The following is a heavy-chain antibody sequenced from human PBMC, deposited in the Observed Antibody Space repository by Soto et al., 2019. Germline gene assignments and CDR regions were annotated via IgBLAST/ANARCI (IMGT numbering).Heavy chain of an antibody. V-gene: IGHV4-59*01. J-gene: IGHJ3*02. CDR1: GGSISNFY. CDR3: ARGGTVGGAFDI. D-gene: IGHD4-17*01. CDR2: YFQSGRT. Sequence: QVQLQASGPGLLKPSETLSLTCSVSGGSISNFYWSWSRLPPGEGLEWIGYYFQSGRTSYNPSLKSRLTLSVDTSNNQVSLNLNSVTAADTAVYFCARGGTVGGAFDIWGQGTMVIVSS.